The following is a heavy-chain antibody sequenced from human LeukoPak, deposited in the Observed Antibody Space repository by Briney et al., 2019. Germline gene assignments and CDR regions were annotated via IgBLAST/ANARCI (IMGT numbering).Heavy chain of an antibody. V-gene: IGHV3-7*01. CDR3: ARVRLVAPVFDP. D-gene: IGHD6-19*01. J-gene: IGHJ5*02. Sequence: PGGSLRLSCVASGFTFSNYWMSWVRQAPGKGLECVANIKEDGSEKYYVDSVKGRFTISRDNAKNSLYLQMNSLRAEDTAVYYCARVRLVAPVFDPWGQGTLVTVSS. CDR2: IKEDGSEK. CDR1: GFTFSNYW.